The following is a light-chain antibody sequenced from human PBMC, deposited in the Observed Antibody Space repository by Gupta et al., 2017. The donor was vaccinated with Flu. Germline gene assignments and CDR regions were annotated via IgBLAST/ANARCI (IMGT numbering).Light chain of an antibody. CDR3: QQSYSTPHT. V-gene: IGKV1-39*01. J-gene: IGKJ4*01. CDR2: AAS. CDR1: QSISSY. Sequence: DIQSTQSPSSLCASVGDRVTITCRASQSISSYLNWYQQKPGKAPKLLIYAASRVKSGVPSRFSGSGYLIDFTLTIITRQPADFVTLYCQQSYSTPHTFGRGTXVEIK.